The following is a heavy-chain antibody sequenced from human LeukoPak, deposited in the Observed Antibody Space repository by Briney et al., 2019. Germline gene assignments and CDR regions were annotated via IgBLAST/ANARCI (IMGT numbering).Heavy chain of an antibody. Sequence: SGGSLRLSCAASGFTFSTYSMNWVRQAPGKGLEWVSYISSSSSTIYYADSVKGRFTISRDNAKNTLYLQMNSLRAEDTAVYYCVPGESPLDYWGQGTLVTVSS. V-gene: IGHV3-48*01. J-gene: IGHJ4*02. CDR3: VPGESPLDY. CDR1: GFTFSTYS. CDR2: ISSSSSTI. D-gene: IGHD3-16*01.